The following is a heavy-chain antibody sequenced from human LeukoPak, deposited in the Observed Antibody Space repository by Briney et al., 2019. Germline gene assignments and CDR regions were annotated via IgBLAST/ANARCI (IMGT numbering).Heavy chain of an antibody. J-gene: IGHJ3*02. D-gene: IGHD3-9*01. CDR2: ISSSSSYI. V-gene: IGHV3-21*01. Sequence: GGSLRLSCAASGFTFSSYSMNWVRQAPGKGLEWVSSISSSSSYIYYADSVKGRFTISRDNAKNSLYLQMNSLRAEGTAVYYCARWGSLTLIDAFDIWGQGTMVTVSS. CDR3: ARWGSLTLIDAFDI. CDR1: GFTFSSYS.